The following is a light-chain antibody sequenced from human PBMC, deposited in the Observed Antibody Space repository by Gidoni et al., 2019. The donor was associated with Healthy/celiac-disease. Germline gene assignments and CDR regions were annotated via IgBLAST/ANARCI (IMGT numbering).Light chain of an antibody. Sequence: EGVMTQSPAIVSVSPGDTATLSCRASQANNSNLAWYQQRPGQAPRLLIYGASTRATGIPARFSGSGSGTEFTLTISSLQFEDFAVYYCHQYRNWPSLTFXGXTKVDIK. CDR1: QANNSN. CDR3: HQYRNWPSLT. CDR2: GAS. J-gene: IGKJ4*01. V-gene: IGKV3-15*01.